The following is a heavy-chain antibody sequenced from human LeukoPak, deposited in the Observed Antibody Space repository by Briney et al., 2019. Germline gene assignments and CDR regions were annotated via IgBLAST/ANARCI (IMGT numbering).Heavy chain of an antibody. Sequence: SETLSPTCAVSGYSISSGYYWGWIRQPPGKGLEWIGRIYHSGSTYYNPSLKSRVTISVDTSKNQFSLKLSSVTAADTAVYYCARGGTWYSGSSGIDYRGQGTLVTVSS. J-gene: IGHJ4*02. V-gene: IGHV4-38-2*01. CDR3: ARGGTWYSGSSGIDY. CDR2: IYHSGST. D-gene: IGHD1-26*01. CDR1: GYSISSGYY.